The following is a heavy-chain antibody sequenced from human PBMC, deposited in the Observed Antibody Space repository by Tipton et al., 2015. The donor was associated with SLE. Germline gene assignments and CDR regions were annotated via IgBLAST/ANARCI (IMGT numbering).Heavy chain of an antibody. J-gene: IGHJ6*02. V-gene: IGHV4-59*12. CDR1: GGSFSRYY. CDR3: AREGRDGYNPLGMDV. Sequence: TLSLTCTISGGSFSRYYWNWVRQPPGKGLEWIGYIYYTGTTNYSPSLESRVTISVDPSKNQFSLKLSSVTAADTAVYYCAREGRDGYNPLGMDVWGQGTTVTVSS. CDR2: IYYTGTT. D-gene: IGHD5-24*01.